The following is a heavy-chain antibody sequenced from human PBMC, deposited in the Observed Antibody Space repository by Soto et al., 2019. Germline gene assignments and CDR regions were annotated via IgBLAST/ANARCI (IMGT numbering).Heavy chain of an antibody. J-gene: IGHJ6*03. D-gene: IGHD3-3*01. V-gene: IGHV1-69*08. CDR3: VYDFWSGPSLDYYMDV. CDR1: GGGNLRDYR. CDR2: IIPKLGST. Sequence: GASVKVSCKASGGGNLRDYRTTWVRRAPGQGLEWMGWIIPKLGSTDYAQKFQDRVTMTTNTSTSTVYMELRSLRSEDTAVYYCVYDFWSGPSLDYYMDVWGKGTTVTVSS.